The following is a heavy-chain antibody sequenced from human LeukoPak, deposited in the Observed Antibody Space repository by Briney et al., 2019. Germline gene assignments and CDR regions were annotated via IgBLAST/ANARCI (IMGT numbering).Heavy chain of an antibody. V-gene: IGHV3-7*03. D-gene: IGHD2-2*01. CDR3: AKRSVVVPAAMGPAFDY. CDR2: IKQDGSEK. CDR1: GFTLSSYW. Sequence: GGSLRLSCAASGFTLSSYWMSWVRQAPGKGLEWVANIKQDGSEKYYVDSVKGRFTISRDNSKNTLYLQMNSLRAEDTAVYYCAKRSVVVPAAMGPAFDYWGQGTLVTVSS. J-gene: IGHJ4*02.